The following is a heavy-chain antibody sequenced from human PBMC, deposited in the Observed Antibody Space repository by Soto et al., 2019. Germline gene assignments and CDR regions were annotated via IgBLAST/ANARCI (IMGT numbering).Heavy chain of an antibody. D-gene: IGHD2-2*01. V-gene: IGHV1-69*02. CDR1: GGTFSSYT. Sequence: QVQLVQSGAEVKKPGSSVKVSCKASGGTFSSYTISWVRQAPGQGLEWMGRIIPILGIANYAQKFQGRVTITADKSTSTAYMELCSLRSEDTAVYYCAREVPAASNWFDPWGQGTLVTVSS. CDR3: AREVPAASNWFDP. CDR2: IIPILGIA. J-gene: IGHJ5*02.